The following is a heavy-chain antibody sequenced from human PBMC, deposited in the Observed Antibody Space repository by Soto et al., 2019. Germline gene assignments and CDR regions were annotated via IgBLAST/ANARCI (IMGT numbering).Heavy chain of an antibody. V-gene: IGHV4-39*01. J-gene: IGHJ5*02. CDR1: GGSINDFAYY. Sequence: PSETLSLTCTVSGGSINDFAYYWGWIRQAPGKGLEWIGTVYHNENTYYNPSLKSRITISADTAKNQFSLNLRSVTAADTAIYFCARRERYYGSPGWFDPWGQGTVVTVSS. CDR3: ARRERYYGSPGWFDP. D-gene: IGHD3-16*01. CDR2: VYHNENT.